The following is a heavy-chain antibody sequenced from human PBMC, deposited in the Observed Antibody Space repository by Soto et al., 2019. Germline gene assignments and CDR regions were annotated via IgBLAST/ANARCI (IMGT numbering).Heavy chain of an antibody. J-gene: IGHJ5*02. D-gene: IGHD3-9*01. CDR1: GGSISSYY. V-gene: IGHV4-4*07. CDR3: ARERYLIPGGPGWFDP. Sequence: SETLSLTCTVSGGSISSYYWSWIRQPAGKGLEWIGRIYTSGSTNYNPSLKSRVTMSVDTSKNQFSLKLSSVTAADTAVYYRARERYLIPGGPGWFDPWGQGTLVTVSS. CDR2: IYTSGST.